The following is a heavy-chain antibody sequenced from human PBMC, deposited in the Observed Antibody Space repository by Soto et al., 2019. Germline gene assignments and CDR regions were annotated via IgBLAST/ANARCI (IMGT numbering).Heavy chain of an antibody. V-gene: IGHV3-15*01. D-gene: IGHD3-22*01. CDR3: TTDERYYGSSGSGL. Sequence: PVGSLRLSCAASGFTFSNAWMSWVRQAPGKGLEWVGRIKSKTDDGTTDYAAPVKGRFTISRDDSKNTLYLQMNSLKTEDTAVYYCTTDERYYGSSGSGLWGQGTLVTVSS. CDR1: GFTFSNAW. CDR2: IKSKTDDGTT. J-gene: IGHJ4*02.